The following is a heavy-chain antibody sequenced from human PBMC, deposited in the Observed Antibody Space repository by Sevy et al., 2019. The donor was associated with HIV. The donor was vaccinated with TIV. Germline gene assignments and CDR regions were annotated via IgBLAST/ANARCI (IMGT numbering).Heavy chain of an antibody. CDR3: ATGREYYDENSGYFDY. D-gene: IGHD3-22*01. Sequence: ASVKVSCKISGYRLSELSMHWVRQAPGKGLEWMGRFDPEDGEIIYAQKFQGRVTVTEDTSTDTAYMELSRLRSEDTAVYYCATGREYYDENSGYFDYWGRGTLVTVSS. CDR1: GYRLSELS. CDR2: FDPEDGEI. J-gene: IGHJ4*02. V-gene: IGHV1-24*01.